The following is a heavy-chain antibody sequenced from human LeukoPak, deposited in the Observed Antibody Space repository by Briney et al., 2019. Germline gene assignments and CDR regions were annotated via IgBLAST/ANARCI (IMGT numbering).Heavy chain of an antibody. CDR2: IYYSGST. CDR1: GGSISSYY. Sequence: SETLSLTCTVSGGSISSYYWSWIRQPPGKGLEWIGYIYYSGSTNYNPSLKSRVTISVDSSKNQFSLKLSSVTAADTAVYYCARDSVAVAGDRAFDIWGHGTMVAVSS. D-gene: IGHD2-15*01. CDR3: ARDSVAVAGDRAFDI. V-gene: IGHV4-59*01. J-gene: IGHJ3*02.